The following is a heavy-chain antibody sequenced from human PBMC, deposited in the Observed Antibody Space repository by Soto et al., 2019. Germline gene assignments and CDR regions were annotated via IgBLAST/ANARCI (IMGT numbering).Heavy chain of an antibody. CDR3: ARDPMGRYYGSGSYYFDY. J-gene: IGHJ4*02. CDR2: IYHSRTT. Sequence: SETLSLTCTLSHRSISSAGDYQSWIRQHPGNVLEWIGYIYHSRTTYYNPSLKSRVTISVDTSKNQFSLKLTSVTAADTAVYYCARDPMGRYYGSGSYYFDYWGQGTLVTVS. D-gene: IGHD3-10*01. CDR1: HRSISSAGDY. V-gene: IGHV4-31*03.